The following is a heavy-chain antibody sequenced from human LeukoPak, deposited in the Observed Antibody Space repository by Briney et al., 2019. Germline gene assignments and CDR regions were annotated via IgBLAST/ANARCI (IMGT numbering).Heavy chain of an antibody. D-gene: IGHD3-22*01. V-gene: IGHV3-74*01. J-gene: IGHJ4*02. CDR3: ARGHYYDSSGYHPY. CDR1: GFTFSNYW. Sequence: PGGSLRLSCAASGFTFSNYWMYWVRQAPGKGLVWVSRINPDGSSTTYADSVKARFTISRDNAKNTLYLQMNSLRAEDTAVYYCARGHYYDSSGYHPYWGQGTLVTVSS. CDR2: INPDGSST.